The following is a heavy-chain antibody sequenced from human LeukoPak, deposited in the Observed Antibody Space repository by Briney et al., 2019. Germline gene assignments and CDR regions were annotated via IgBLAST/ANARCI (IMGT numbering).Heavy chain of an antibody. CDR1: GYTFTSYY. V-gene: IGHV1-46*01. CDR3: ARGLHPVQWELLGHAFDI. J-gene: IGHJ3*02. CDR2: INPSGGST. D-gene: IGHD1-26*01. Sequence: ASVKVSCKASGYTFTSYYMHWVRQAPGQGLEWMGIINPSGGSTSYARKFQGRVTMTRDTSTSTVYMELSSLRSEDTAVYYSARGLHPVQWELLGHAFDIWGQGTMVTVSS.